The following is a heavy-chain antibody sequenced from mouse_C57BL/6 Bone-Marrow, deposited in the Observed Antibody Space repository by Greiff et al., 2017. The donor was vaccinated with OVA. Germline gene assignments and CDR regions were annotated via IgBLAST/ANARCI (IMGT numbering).Heavy chain of an antibody. CDR2: IDPSDSYT. CDR1: GYTFTSYW. CDR3: AGVYWIAY. J-gene: IGHJ3*01. V-gene: IGHV1-69*01. Sequence: QVQLQQPGAELVMPGASVKLSCKASGYTFTSYWMHWVKQRPGQGLEWIGDIDPSDSYTNYNQKFKGKSTLTVDKSSSTAYMQLSSLTSEASAVYSCAGVYWIAYWGQGTLVTVSA.